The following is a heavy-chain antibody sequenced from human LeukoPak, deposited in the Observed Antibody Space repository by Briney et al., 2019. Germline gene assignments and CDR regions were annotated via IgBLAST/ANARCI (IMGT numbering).Heavy chain of an antibody. CDR2: IYYSGST. J-gene: IGHJ4*02. Sequence: PSETLSLTCTVSGGSISSSSYYWGWIRQPPGTGLEWIGSIYYSGSTYYNPSLKSRVTISVDTSKNQFSLKLSSVTAAGTAVYYCASNVLRFLEWFPYYFDYWGQGTLVTVSS. CDR3: ASNVLRFLEWFPYYFDY. V-gene: IGHV4-39*01. D-gene: IGHD3-3*01. CDR1: GGSISSSSYY.